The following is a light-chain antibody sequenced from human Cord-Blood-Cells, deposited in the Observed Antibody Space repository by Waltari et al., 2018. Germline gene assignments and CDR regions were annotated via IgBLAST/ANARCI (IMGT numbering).Light chain of an antibody. CDR2: EGS. CDR3: CSYAGSSTWV. Sequence: QSALTQPASVSGSPGQSITIACPGTSSDAGRYTLVSWCQQHPGKAPKLMIYEGSKRPSGVSNRFSGSKSGNTASLTISGLQAEDEADYYCCSYAGSSTWVFGGGTKLTVL. J-gene: IGLJ3*02. CDR1: SSDAGRYTL. V-gene: IGLV2-23*01.